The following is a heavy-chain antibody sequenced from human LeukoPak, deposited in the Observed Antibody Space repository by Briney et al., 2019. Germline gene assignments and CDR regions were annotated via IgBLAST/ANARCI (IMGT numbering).Heavy chain of an antibody. V-gene: IGHV4-34*01. D-gene: IGHD6-6*01. Sequence: SETLSLTCAVYGGSFSGYYWSWIRQPPGKGLEWIGEINHSGSTNYNPSLKSRVTLSVDTSKNQFSLKLSSVTAADTAVYYCAREGAARPLYYYYYGMDVWGQGTTVTVSS. CDR3: AREGAARPLYYYYYGMDV. CDR1: GGSFSGYY. J-gene: IGHJ6*02. CDR2: INHSGST.